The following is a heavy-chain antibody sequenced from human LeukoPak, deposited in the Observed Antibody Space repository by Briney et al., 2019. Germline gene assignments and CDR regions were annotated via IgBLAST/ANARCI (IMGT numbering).Heavy chain of an antibody. CDR3: ARGPVYCSSTSCYTGFDY. CDR2: MNPNSGNT. J-gene: IGHJ4*02. V-gene: IGHV1-8*01. CDR1: GYTFTSYD. Sequence: GASVKVSCKASGYTFTSYDINWVRQATGQGLEWMGWMNPNSGNTGYAQKFQGRVTMTRNTSISTAYMGLSSLRSEDTAVYYCARGPVYCSSTSCYTGFDYWGQGTLVTVSP. D-gene: IGHD2-2*02.